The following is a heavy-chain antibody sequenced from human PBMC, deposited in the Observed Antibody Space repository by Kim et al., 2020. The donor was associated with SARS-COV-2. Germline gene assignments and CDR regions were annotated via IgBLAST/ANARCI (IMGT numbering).Heavy chain of an antibody. D-gene: IGHD3-3*01. V-gene: IGHV1-18*01. J-gene: IGHJ4*02. Sequence: ASVKVSCKASGYTFTSYGISWVRQAPGQGLEWMGWISAYNGNTNYAQKLQGRVTMTTDTSTSTAYMELRSLRSDDTAVYYCARIVLRFLEWLPSEYFDYWGQGTLVTVSS. CDR3: ARIVLRFLEWLPSEYFDY. CDR2: ISAYNGNT. CDR1: GYTFTSYG.